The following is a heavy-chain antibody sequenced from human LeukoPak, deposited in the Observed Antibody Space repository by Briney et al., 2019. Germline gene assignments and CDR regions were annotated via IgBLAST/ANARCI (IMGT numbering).Heavy chain of an antibody. CDR2: IDHSGST. J-gene: IGHJ5*02. CDR1: GASFSDYY. CDR3: ATGSQLGSYNWLDP. D-gene: IGHD1-1*01. Sequence: PSETLSLTCAVYGASFSDYYWTWIRQPPGKGLEWTGEIDHSGSTKYNPSLKGRVTISLDTSKNQFSLDLTSVTAADTAVYYCATGSQLGSYNWLDPWGQGTLVTVSS. V-gene: IGHV4-34*01.